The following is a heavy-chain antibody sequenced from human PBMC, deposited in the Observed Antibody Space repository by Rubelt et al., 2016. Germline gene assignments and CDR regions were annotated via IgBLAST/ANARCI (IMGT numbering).Heavy chain of an antibody. J-gene: IGHJ5*02. CDR3: AQVSHLWFGELLSSRWFDP. Sequence: QITLKESGPTLVKPTQTLTLTCTFSGFSLSTSGVGVGWIRQPPGKALEWLALIYWNDDKRYSPSLKSRLTITKDTSKNQVVPTMTQMDRSDTATCYCAQVSHLWFGELLSSRWFDPWGQGTLVTVSS. CDR2: IYWNDDK. V-gene: IGHV2-5*01. D-gene: IGHD3-10*01. CDR1: GFSLSTSGVG.